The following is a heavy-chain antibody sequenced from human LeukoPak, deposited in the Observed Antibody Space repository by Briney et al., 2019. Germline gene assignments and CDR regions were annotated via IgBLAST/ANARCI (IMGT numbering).Heavy chain of an antibody. Sequence: SETLSLTCAVYGGSFSGYYWSWIRQPPGKGLEWIGEINHSGSTNYNPSHKSRVTISVDTSKNQFSLKLSSVTAADTAVYYCATTRLLDYWGQGTLVTVSS. V-gene: IGHV4-34*01. J-gene: IGHJ4*02. CDR2: INHSGST. CDR1: GGSFSGYY. D-gene: IGHD4-11*01. CDR3: ATTRLLDY.